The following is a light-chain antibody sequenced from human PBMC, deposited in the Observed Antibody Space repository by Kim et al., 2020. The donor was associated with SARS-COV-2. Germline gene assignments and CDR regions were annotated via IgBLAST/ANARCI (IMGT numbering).Light chain of an antibody. V-gene: IGKV3-20*01. J-gene: IGKJ1*01. CDR2: GAS. Sequence: PGERATLSCRASQSVSNNYLAWYQQKPGQAPRPLIYGASSRATGIPDRFSCSGSGTDFTLTISRLEAEDFAVYYCQQYGSSPRTFGQGTKVDIK. CDR3: QQYGSSPRT. CDR1: QSVSNNY.